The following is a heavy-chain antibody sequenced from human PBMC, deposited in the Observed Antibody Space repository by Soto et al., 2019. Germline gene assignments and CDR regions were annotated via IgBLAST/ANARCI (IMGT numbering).Heavy chain of an antibody. Sequence: QVQLQESGPGLVKPSETLSLTCTVSGGSISSYYWSWVRQPPGEGLEWIGYIYYSGITNYNPSLKSRVTISVDTYKNQFSLKLSSVTAADTAIYYCVRTLGNYPFYYWGQGTLVTVSS. D-gene: IGHD3-10*01. CDR3: VRTLGNYPFYY. CDR2: IYYSGIT. CDR1: GGSISSYY. J-gene: IGHJ4*02. V-gene: IGHV4-59*01.